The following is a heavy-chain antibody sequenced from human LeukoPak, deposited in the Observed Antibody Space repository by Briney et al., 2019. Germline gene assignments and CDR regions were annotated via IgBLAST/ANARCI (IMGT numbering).Heavy chain of an antibody. Sequence: GASVKVSCKASGYTFTSYGISWVRQAPGQGLEWMGWISAYNGNTNYAQKLQGRVTMTTDTSTSTAYMELRSLRSDDTAVYYCARSGYSSSWYGYFDYWGQGTLVTVSS. CDR1: GYTFTSYG. D-gene: IGHD6-13*01. V-gene: IGHV1-18*01. CDR3: ARSGYSSSWYGYFDY. CDR2: ISAYNGNT. J-gene: IGHJ4*02.